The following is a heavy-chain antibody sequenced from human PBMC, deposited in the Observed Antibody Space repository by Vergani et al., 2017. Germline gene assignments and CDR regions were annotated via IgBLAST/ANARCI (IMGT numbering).Heavy chain of an antibody. J-gene: IGHJ6*03. D-gene: IGHD4-23*01. CDR2: INHSGST. CDR3: ARGKCGKRSYYYYYYRDV. V-gene: IGHV4-34*01. Sequence: QVQLQQWGAGLLKPSETLSLTCAVYGGSFSGYYWSWIRQPPGKGLEWIGEINHSGSTNYNPSLKSRVTISVDTSKNQFSLKLSSVTAADTAVYYCARGKCGKRSYYYYYYRDVWGKGTTVTVSS. CDR1: GGSFSGYY.